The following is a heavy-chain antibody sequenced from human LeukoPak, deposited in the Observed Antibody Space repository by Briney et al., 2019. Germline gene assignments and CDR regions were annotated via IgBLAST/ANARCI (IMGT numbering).Heavy chain of an antibody. CDR2: ISSSSSYI. V-gene: IGHV3-21*01. D-gene: IGHD1-26*01. J-gene: IGHJ3*02. Sequence: PGGSLRLSCAASGFTFSSYSMNWVRQAPGKGLEWVSSISSSSSYIYYADSVKGRFTISRDNAKNSLYLQMNSLRAEDTAVYYCAGATYSGSYYSAFDIWGQGTMVTVSS. CDR1: GFTFSSYS. CDR3: AGATYSGSYYSAFDI.